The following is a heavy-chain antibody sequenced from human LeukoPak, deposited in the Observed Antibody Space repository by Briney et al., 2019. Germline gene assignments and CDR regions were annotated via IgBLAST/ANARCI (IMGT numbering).Heavy chain of an antibody. CDR1: GFTVSSNY. D-gene: IGHD2-15*01. CDR3: ARDNVGWFDP. V-gene: IGHV3-53*01. Sequence: GGSLRLSCAASGFTVSSNYMSWVRQAPGKGLEWVSVIYSGSSTYYADSVKGRFTISRDNSKNTLYLQMNSLRAEDTAVYYCARDNVGWFDPWGQGTLVTVSS. J-gene: IGHJ5*02. CDR2: IYSGSST.